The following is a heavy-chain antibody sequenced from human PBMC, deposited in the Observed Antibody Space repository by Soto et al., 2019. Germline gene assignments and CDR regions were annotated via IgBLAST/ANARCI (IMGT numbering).Heavy chain of an antibody. Sequence: QVQLEQSGAEVKKPGASVKVSCKASGYIFTAYSMHWVRRAPGQGLKWMGVVNPSRGSTNYAQKFQGRITLTRDTSRNTLYMDMSSLTSEDTAVYYCAREENCSDGICYSEYFQRWGQGTLVTVSS. J-gene: IGHJ1*01. V-gene: IGHV1-46*01. CDR3: AREENCSDGICYSEYFQR. CDR2: VNPSRGST. D-gene: IGHD2-15*01. CDR1: GYIFTAYS.